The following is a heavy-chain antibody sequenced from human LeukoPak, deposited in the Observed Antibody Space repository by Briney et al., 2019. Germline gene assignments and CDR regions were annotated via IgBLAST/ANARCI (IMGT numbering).Heavy chain of an antibody. J-gene: IGHJ4*02. CDR2: IIPIFATA. CDR3: ASSTRGVHEYSYGGYFDY. CDR1: GGTFSSYG. V-gene: IGHV1-69*05. Sequence: ASVKVSCKTSGGTFSSYGISWVRQAPAQGLEWMGGIIPIFATANYAQKFQGRVTITTDESTSTAYMELSSLRSEDTAVYYCASSTRGVHEYSYGGYFDYWGQGTLVTVSS. D-gene: IGHD5-18*01.